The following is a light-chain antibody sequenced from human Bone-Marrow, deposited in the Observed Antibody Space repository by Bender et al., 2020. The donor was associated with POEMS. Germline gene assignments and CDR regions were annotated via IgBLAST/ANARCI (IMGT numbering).Light chain of an antibody. J-gene: IGLJ2*01. CDR2: EAV. V-gene: IGLV2-14*03. CDR1: SSDVTYYKY. CDR3: SSSTGSGAVV. Sequence: QTALTQPASVSGSPGQSVTISCTATSSDVTYYKYVSWYQQFPGKAPTPILYEAVMRPFGISTRFSGSKSANTASLNISALQTDDEADYYCSSSTGSGAVVFGGGTKVTVL.